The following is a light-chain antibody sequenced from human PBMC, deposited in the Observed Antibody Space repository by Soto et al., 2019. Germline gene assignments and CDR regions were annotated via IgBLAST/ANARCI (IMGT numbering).Light chain of an antibody. CDR1: QSVRSSY. Sequence: EILLTQSPGTLSLSPGERATLSCRASQSVRSSYLAWYQQKPGQAPRLLIYGASSRATGIPDRFSSSGSGTDFTLTINRLEPGDFAVYYCQQFGSSPLTFGGGTKVDIK. CDR2: GAS. V-gene: IGKV3-20*01. CDR3: QQFGSSPLT. J-gene: IGKJ4*01.